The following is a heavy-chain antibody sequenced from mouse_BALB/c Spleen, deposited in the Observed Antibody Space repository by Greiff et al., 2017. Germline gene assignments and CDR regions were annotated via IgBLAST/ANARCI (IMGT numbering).Heavy chain of an antibody. D-gene: IGHD2-1*01. J-gene: IGHJ1*01. CDR2: INSNGGST. V-gene: IGHV5-6-3*01. Sequence: EVNVVESGGGLVQPGGSLKLSCAASGFTFSSYGMSWVRQTPDKRLELVATINSNGGSTYYPDSVKGRFTISRDNAKNTLYLQMSSLKSEDTAMYYCARDRGNYDWYFDVWGAGTTVTVSS. CDR3: ARDRGNYDWYFDV. CDR1: GFTFSSYG.